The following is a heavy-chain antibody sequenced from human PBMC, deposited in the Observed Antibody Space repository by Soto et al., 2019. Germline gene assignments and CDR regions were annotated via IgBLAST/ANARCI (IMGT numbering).Heavy chain of an antibody. D-gene: IGHD3-16*01. V-gene: IGHV4-30-4*02. Sequence: SESMRLTCTVSGGSISSGVYYWVWIRQHPGKGLGRLGSLYYSAGSNYNPTLKSRVTISADTSRNKFSLKLSSVTAADTAVSYCSRVLFLTYDNASFYFWGHGRLGTVSS. CDR2: LYYSAGS. J-gene: IGHJ2*01. CDR1: GGSISSGVYY. CDR3: SRVLFLTYDNASFYF.